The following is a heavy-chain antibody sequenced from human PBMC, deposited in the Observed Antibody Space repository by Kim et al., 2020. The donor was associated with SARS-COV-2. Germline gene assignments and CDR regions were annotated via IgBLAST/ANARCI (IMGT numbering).Heavy chain of an antibody. CDR2: IYHSGST. D-gene: IGHD3-22*01. Sequence: SETLSLTCTVSGYSISSGYYWGWIRPPPGKGLEWIGSIYHSGSTYYNPSLKSRVTISVDTSKNQFSLKLSSVTAADTAVYYCAGNYYDSSGYLADAFDIWGQGTMVTVSS. CDR3: AGNYYDSSGYLADAFDI. V-gene: IGHV4-38-2*02. CDR1: GYSISSGYY. J-gene: IGHJ3*02.